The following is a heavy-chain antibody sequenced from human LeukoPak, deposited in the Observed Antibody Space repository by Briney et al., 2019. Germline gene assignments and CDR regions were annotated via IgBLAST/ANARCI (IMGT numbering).Heavy chain of an antibody. J-gene: IGHJ5*02. Sequence: PSETLSLTCTVSGDSISSGGYYWGWIRQHPGKGLEWVVYIYYSGGTYYNPSLKSRVILSVDTSENQFSLKLSSVTAADTAVYYCARGGYCSGGSCYSIRWFDPWGQGTLVTVSS. CDR1: GDSISSGGYY. CDR3: ARGGYCSGGSCYSIRWFDP. V-gene: IGHV4-31*03. CDR2: IYYSGGT. D-gene: IGHD2-15*01.